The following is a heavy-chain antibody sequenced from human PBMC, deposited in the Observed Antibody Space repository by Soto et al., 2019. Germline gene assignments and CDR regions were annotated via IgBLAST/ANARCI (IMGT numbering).Heavy chain of an antibody. J-gene: IGHJ4*02. CDR1: GGSFSGYY. Sequence: ASETLSLTCAVYGGSFSGYYWSWIRQPPGKGLEWIGYIYYSGSTNYNPSLKSRVTISVDTSKNQFSLKLSSVTAADTAVYYCARWVVVAATYYFDYWGQGTLVTVSS. CDR2: IYYSGST. V-gene: IGHV4-59*01. CDR3: ARWVVVAATYYFDY. D-gene: IGHD2-15*01.